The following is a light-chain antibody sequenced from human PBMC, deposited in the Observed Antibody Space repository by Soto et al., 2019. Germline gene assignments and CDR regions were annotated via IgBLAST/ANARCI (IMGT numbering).Light chain of an antibody. J-gene: IGKJ4*01. V-gene: IGKV3-15*01. CDR2: GAS. CDR1: QSVSSN. Sequence: EVVMTQSPATLSVSPGERATLSCRASQSVSSNLAWYQQKPGQAPRLLIYGASTRATDIPARFSGSGSGTEFTLTISSLQSEDFAVYYCQQYNNWLTFGGGTKVEIK. CDR3: QQYNNWLT.